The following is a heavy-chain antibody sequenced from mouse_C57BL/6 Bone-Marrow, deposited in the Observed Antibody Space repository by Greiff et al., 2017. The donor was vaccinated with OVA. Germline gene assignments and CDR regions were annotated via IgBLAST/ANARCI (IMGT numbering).Heavy chain of an antibody. D-gene: IGHD2-3*01. V-gene: IGHV5-12*01. CDR1: GFTFSDYY. CDR2: ISNGGGST. J-gene: IGHJ4*01. Sequence: EVMLVESGGGLVQPGGSLKLSCAASGFTFSDYYMYWVRQTPEKRLEWVAYISNGGGSTYYPDTVKGRFTISRDNAKNTLYLQMSRLKSEDTAMYYCARQWLLPAMDYWGQGTSVTVSS. CDR3: ARQWLLPAMDY.